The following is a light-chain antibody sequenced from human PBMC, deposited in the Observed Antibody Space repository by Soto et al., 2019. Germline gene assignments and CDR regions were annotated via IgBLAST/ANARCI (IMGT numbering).Light chain of an antibody. J-gene: IGLJ3*02. V-gene: IGLV7-43*01. Sequence: QTVVTQEPSLTVSQGGTVTLTCASSTGAVTRDSYSNWFQQKPGQTPRALIYSTSQKHSWTPARFSGSLFGGKAALTLSAVQPEDEADYYCLLNTGDAWVFGGGTKLTVL. CDR3: LLNTGDAWV. CDR1: TGAVTRDSY. CDR2: STS.